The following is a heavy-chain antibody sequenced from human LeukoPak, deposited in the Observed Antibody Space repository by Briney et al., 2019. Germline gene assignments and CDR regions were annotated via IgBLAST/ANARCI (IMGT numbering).Heavy chain of an antibody. CDR2: ISSSSSYI. D-gene: IGHD3-10*01. Sequence: GGSLRLSCAASGFTFSSYSMNWVRQAPGKGLEWVSSISSSSSYIYYAGSVKGRFTISRDNAKNSLYLQMNSLRAEDTAVYYCASGAPDDAFDIWGQGTMVTVSS. CDR3: ASGAPDDAFDI. CDR1: GFTFSSYS. J-gene: IGHJ3*02. V-gene: IGHV3-21*01.